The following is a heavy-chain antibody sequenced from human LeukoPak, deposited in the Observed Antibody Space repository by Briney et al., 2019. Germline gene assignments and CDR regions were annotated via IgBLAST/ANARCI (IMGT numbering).Heavy chain of an antibody. CDR1: GYSISSSSYY. J-gene: IGHJ4*02. V-gene: IGHV4-39*01. CDR3: ARRARGSSWEY. Sequence: SETLSLTCAVSGYSISSSSYYWGWIRQPPGKGLEWIGSIYYSGSTYYNPSLKSRVTISVDTSKNQFSLKLSSVTAADTAVYYCARRARGSSWEYWGQGTLVTVSS. CDR2: IYYSGST. D-gene: IGHD6-13*01.